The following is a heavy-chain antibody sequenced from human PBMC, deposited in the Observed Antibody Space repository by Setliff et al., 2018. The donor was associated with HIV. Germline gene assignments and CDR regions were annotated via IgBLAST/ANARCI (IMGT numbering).Heavy chain of an antibody. CDR1: GGFIGTYY. CDR2: VYYTGRT. J-gene: IGHJ6*03. V-gene: IGHV4-59*13. D-gene: IGHD3-3*01. CDR3: ARGRVTLNGVAAGHHYMDV. Sequence: SETLSLTCTVSGGFIGTYYWSWIRQSPGKGLEWIGSVYYTGRTNYNPSLESRVTMSVDTSKNQFSLRLMSLTAADTDIYYCARGRVTLNGVAAGHHYMDVWGKGNTVTVSS.